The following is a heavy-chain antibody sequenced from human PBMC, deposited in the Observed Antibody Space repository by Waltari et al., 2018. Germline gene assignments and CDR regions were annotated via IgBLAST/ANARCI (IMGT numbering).Heavy chain of an antibody. Sequence: QVQLQESGPGLVKPSETLSLTCTVSGYSISSGYYWGWIRQPPGKGLEWIGSIYHSGSTYYNPSLKSRVTISVDTSKNQFSLKLSSVTAADTAVYYCARKSELLAWFDPGGQGTLVTVSS. CDR2: IYHSGST. J-gene: IGHJ5*02. CDR1: GYSISSGYY. V-gene: IGHV4-38-2*02. CDR3: ARKSELLAWFDP. D-gene: IGHD1-7*01.